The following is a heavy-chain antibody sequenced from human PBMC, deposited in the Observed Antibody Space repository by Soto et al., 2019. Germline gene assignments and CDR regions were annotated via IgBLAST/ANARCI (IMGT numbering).Heavy chain of an antibody. CDR3: ARDRYNSGAYCGGDCYSSAAPD. Sequence: ASVKVSCKASGYTFTSYAMHWVRQAPGQRLEWMGWINAGNGNTKYSQKFQGRVTITRDTSASTAYMELSSLRSEDTAVYYCARDRYNSGAYCGGDCYSSAAPDWGQGTLVTVSS. J-gene: IGHJ4*02. V-gene: IGHV1-3*01. CDR2: INAGNGNT. D-gene: IGHD2-21*02. CDR1: GYTFTSYA.